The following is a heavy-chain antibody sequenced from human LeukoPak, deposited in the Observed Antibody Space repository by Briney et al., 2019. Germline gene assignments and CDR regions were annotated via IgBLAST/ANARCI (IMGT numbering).Heavy chain of an antibody. Sequence: GGSLRLSCAASGFTFSSYTMSWVRQAPGKGLEWVSAISGSGGSTYYADSVKGRFTISRDNSKNTLYLQMNSLRAEDTAVYYCAKSMRKDSSGYFLDFDYWGQGTLATVSS. CDR2: ISGSGGST. D-gene: IGHD3-22*01. CDR3: AKSMRKDSSGYFLDFDY. V-gene: IGHV3-23*01. CDR1: GFTFSSYT. J-gene: IGHJ4*02.